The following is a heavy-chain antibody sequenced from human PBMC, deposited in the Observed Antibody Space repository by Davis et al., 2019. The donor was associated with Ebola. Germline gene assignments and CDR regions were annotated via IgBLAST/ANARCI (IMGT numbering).Heavy chain of an antibody. CDR1: GGSISSGGYS. Sequence: SETLSLTCAVSGGSISSGGYSWGWIRQPPGKGLEWIGYIYYSGSTYYNPSLKSRATISVDRSKNQFSLKLSSVTAADTAVYYCARGRYCSGGSCFSRWFDPWGQGTLVTVSS. V-gene: IGHV4-30-2*01. J-gene: IGHJ5*02. CDR3: ARGRYCSGGSCFSRWFDP. D-gene: IGHD2-15*01. CDR2: IYYSGST.